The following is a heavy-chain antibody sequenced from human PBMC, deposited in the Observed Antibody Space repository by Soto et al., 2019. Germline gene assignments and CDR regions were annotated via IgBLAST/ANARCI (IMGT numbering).Heavy chain of an antibody. CDR2: ISPQGGST. Sequence: GSLRLSCSASGFAFSSYAMHWVRQTPGKGLEYVSAISPQGGSTYYADSVKGRFTISRDDSKNTVYLQMSSLRPDDTAVYYCVNMMIARGAFDFWGQGTLVTVSS. CDR1: GFAFSSYA. V-gene: IGHV3-64D*06. J-gene: IGHJ4*02. D-gene: IGHD2-21*01. CDR3: VNMMIARGAFDF.